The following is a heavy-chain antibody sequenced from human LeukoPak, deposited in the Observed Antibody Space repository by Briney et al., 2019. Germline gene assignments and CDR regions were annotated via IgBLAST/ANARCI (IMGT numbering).Heavy chain of an antibody. D-gene: IGHD4-23*01. CDR2: INPNSGGT. J-gene: IGHJ4*02. V-gene: IGHV1-2*02. Sequence: ASVKVSCKASGYTFTGYYMHWVRQAPGLGLEWMGWINPNSGGTNYAQKFQGRVTMTRDTSHNPAYMELSRLRSDDTAQYCGARALSTTVGDCWGRGTLVIVSS. CDR3: ARALSTTVGDC. CDR1: GYTFTGYY.